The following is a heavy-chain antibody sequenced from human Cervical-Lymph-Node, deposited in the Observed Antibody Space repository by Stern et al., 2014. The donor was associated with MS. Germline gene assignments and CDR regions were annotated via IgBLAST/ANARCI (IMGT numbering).Heavy chain of an antibody. V-gene: IGHV4-31*03. CDR2: IFYSGGS. CDR3: ARGLNYDLWSAYYPFDP. Sequence: QVQLQESGPGLVKPSQTLSLTCTVSGGSISSGGYFWSWIRQHPGKGLEWIGHIFYSGGSYYNPSLKSRVTISMDTSKNQVSLRLSSLTAADTAVYYCARGLNYDLWSAYYPFDPWGQGTLVAVSS. D-gene: IGHD3-3*01. CDR1: GGSISSGGYF. J-gene: IGHJ5*02.